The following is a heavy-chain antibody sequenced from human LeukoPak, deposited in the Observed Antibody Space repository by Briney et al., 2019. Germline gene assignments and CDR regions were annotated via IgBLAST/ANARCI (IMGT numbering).Heavy chain of an antibody. CDR2: ISKSGDHT. V-gene: IGHV3-23*01. CDR1: GLTFNNYA. J-gene: IGHJ6*02. D-gene: IGHD3-16*01. CDR3: ATSWGPDTSAFRWGRDGMDV. Sequence: GGSLRLSCAISGLTFNNYAMSWVRQAPGKGLEWVSAISKSGDHTYYAASAKGRFTIYRDNSKNTQYLQMNSLRAEDTAVYYCATSWGPDTSAFRWGRDGMDVWGQGTTVIVS.